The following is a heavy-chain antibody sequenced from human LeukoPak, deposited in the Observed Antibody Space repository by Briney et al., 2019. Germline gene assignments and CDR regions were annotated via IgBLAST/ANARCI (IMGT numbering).Heavy chain of an antibody. CDR3: ARAASPKPFDF. CDR2: ISGSTTYK. J-gene: IGHJ5*01. Sequence: GGSLRLSCAASGFTFNSHTINWVRQAPGKGLEWVSSISGSTTYKYHADSVKGRFTISRDNAKNSVFLQMNSLRAEDTAVYYCARAASPKPFDFWGQGTLVTVSS. V-gene: IGHV3-21*01. CDR1: GFTFNSHT. D-gene: IGHD1-14*01.